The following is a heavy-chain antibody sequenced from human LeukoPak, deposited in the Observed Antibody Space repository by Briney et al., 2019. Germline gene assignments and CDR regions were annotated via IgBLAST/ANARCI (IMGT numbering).Heavy chain of an antibody. CDR3: ARDEIPGDDNWYFDL. D-gene: IGHD7-27*01. J-gene: IGHJ2*01. V-gene: IGHV3-13*01. Sequence: GGSLRLSCAASGFTLRGHDMHWVRQTPGKDLDWVSAIGTAGETYYPGSLQDRFTISRENAKNFLYLQMNSLGAGDTAVYYCARDEIPGDDNWYFDLWGRGTLVTVSS. CDR2: IGTAGET. CDR1: GFTLRGHD.